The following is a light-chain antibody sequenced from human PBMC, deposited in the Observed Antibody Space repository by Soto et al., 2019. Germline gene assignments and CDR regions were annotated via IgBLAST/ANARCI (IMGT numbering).Light chain of an antibody. V-gene: IGKV3-20*01. CDR1: QSVSSSY. Sequence: EIVLTQSPGTLSLSPGERATLSCRASQSVSSSYLAWYQQKPGQAPRLLIYAASSRATGIPDRFSGGGSGTDFTLTISSLEPEDFAVYYCQQYGSSPWTFGQGTKVEIK. CDR2: AAS. J-gene: IGKJ1*01. CDR3: QQYGSSPWT.